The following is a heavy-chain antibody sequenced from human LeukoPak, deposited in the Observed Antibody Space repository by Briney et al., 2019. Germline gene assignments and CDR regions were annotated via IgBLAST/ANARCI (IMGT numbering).Heavy chain of an antibody. J-gene: IGHJ4*02. D-gene: IGHD3-10*01. CDR1: GFIVSTND. CDR2: TYSDGGT. V-gene: IGHV3-53*01. Sequence: GGSLRLSCAASGFIVSTNDMSWVRQAPGKGLEWGSITYSDGGTYYAESVKGRFTISRDNSKNTLYPQMNSLRAEATAGYYCARESRFGESFFDYWGQGTLVTVSS. CDR3: ARESRFGESFFDY.